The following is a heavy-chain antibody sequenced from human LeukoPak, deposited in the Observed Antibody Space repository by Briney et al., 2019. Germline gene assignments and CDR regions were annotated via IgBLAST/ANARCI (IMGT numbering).Heavy chain of an antibody. CDR3: ASGSSPPSYFDY. D-gene: IGHD2-15*01. V-gene: IGHV1-69*05. CDR2: IIPIFGTA. J-gene: IGHJ4*02. CDR1: GGTFSSYA. Sequence: ASVKVSCKASGGTFSSYAISWVRQAPGQRLEWMGRIIPIFGTANYAQKFQGRVTITTDESTSRAYMELSSLRSEDTAVYYCASGSSPPSYFDYWGQGTLVTVSS.